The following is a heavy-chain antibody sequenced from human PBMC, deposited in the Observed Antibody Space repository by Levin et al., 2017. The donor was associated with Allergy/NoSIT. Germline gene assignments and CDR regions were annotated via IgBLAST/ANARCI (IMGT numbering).Heavy chain of an antibody. J-gene: IGHJ4*02. CDR3: VTGGGYYYDY. CDR1: GLTFRSHG. CDR2: VSFNGDRT. Sequence: AGGSLRLSCSASGLTFRSHGMHWVRQAPGKGLEFVSAVSFNGDRTYYADSVKGRFTISRDNSKNMLYLQMSSLRVEDTALYYCVTGGGYYYDYWGQGTLVTVSS. D-gene: IGHD3-22*01. V-gene: IGHV3-64D*06.